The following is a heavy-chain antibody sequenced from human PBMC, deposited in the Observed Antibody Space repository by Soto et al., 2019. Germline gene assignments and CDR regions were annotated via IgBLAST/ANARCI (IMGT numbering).Heavy chain of an antibody. Sequence: SETLSLTCTVSGGSISSYYWSWIRQPPGKGLDWIGYIYYSGSTNYNPSFKSRVTISVDTSKNQFSLKLSSVTAADTAVYYCARGRLGSLDYWGQGTLVTVSS. CDR2: IYYSGST. CDR3: ARGRLGSLDY. CDR1: GGSISSYY. J-gene: IGHJ4*02. D-gene: IGHD2-15*01. V-gene: IGHV4-59*01.